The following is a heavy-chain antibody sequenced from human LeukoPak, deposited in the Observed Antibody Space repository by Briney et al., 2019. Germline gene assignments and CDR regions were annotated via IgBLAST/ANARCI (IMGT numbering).Heavy chain of an antibody. CDR1: GFTFSSYA. Sequence: GGSLRLSCAASGFTFSSYAMSWVRQAPGKGLEWVSAISGSGGSTYYADSVKGRFTISRDNSKNTLYLQMNSLRAEDTAVYYCAKDRPALWFGELTHAFDYRGQGTLVTVSS. CDR2: ISGSGGST. J-gene: IGHJ4*02. V-gene: IGHV3-23*01. D-gene: IGHD3-10*01. CDR3: AKDRPALWFGELTHAFDY.